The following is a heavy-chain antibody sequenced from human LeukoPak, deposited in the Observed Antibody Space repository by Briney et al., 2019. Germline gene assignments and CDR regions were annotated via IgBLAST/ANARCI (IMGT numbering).Heavy chain of an antibody. D-gene: IGHD3-22*01. CDR3: ARVYYYDSSGYFY. CDR1: GFTFSSYS. V-gene: IGHV3-21*01. Sequence: GGSLRLSCAATGFTFSSYSMNWVRQAPGKGLEWVSSISSSSSYIYHADSVKGRFTISRDNAKNSLYLQMNSLRAEDTAVYYCARVYYYDSSGYFYWGQGTLVTVSS. CDR2: ISSSSSYI. J-gene: IGHJ4*02.